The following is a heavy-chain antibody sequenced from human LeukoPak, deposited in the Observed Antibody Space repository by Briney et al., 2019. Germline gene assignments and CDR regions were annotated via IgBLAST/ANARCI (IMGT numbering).Heavy chain of an antibody. CDR3: ARGRVRFLEWLLLGNWFDP. CDR1: GGSISSGSYY. D-gene: IGHD3-3*01. Sequence: ASQTLSLTCTVSGGSISSGSYYWSWIRQPAGKGLEWIGRIYTSGSTNYNPSLKSRVTISVDTSKNQFSLKLSSVTAADTAVYYCARGRVRFLEWLLLGNWFDPWGQGTLVTVSS. CDR2: IYTSGST. J-gene: IGHJ5*02. V-gene: IGHV4-61*02.